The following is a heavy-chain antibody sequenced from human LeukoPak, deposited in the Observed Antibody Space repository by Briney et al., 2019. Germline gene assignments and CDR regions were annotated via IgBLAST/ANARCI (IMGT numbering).Heavy chain of an antibody. J-gene: IGHJ4*02. CDR2: IKTKASGGTA. CDR1: GFTFGDHL. Sequence: GGSLRLACTASGFTFGDHLMGWVRQAPGKGLEWVGFIKTKASGGTAEYAASVKGRFTISRDDSKNIAYLQMDSLKSEDTAFYYCTGGWFGESWGQGTLVTVSS. D-gene: IGHD3-10*01. V-gene: IGHV3-49*04. CDR3: TGGWFGES.